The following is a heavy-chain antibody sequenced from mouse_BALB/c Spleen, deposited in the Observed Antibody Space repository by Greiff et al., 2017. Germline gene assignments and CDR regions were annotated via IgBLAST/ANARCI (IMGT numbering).Heavy chain of an antibody. D-gene: IGHD2-2*01. CDR1: GFTFSSYT. CDR2: ISSGGSYT. V-gene: IGHV5-6-4*01. CDR3: TREGLPNAMDY. J-gene: IGHJ4*01. Sequence: DVKLVESGGGLVKPGGSLKLSCAASGFTFSSYTMSWVRQTPEKRLEWVATISSGGSYTYYPDSVKGRFTISRDNAKNTLYLQMSSLKSEDTAMYYCTREGLPNAMDYWGQGTSVTVSS.